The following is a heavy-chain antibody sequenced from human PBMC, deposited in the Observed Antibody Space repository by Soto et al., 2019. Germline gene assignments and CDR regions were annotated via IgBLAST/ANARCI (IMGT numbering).Heavy chain of an antibody. CDR3: ASPRGLGDAFDI. J-gene: IGHJ3*02. CDR1: GGSISSSSYY. V-gene: IGHV4-39*07. Sequence: SETLSLTCTVSGGSISSSSYYWGWIRQPPGKGLEWIGSIYYSGSTYYNPSLKSRVTISVDTSKNQFSLKLSSVTAADTAVYYYASPRGLGDAFDIWGQGTMVTVSS. D-gene: IGHD6-19*01. CDR2: IYYSGST.